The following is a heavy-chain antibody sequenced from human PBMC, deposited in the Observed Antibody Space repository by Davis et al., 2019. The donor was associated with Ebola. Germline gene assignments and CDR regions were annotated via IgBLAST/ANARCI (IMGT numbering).Heavy chain of an antibody. V-gene: IGHV3-30*02. CDR1: GFSFTNYD. J-gene: IGHJ5*02. Sequence: GESLKISCAASGFSFTNYDMHWVRQAPGRGLEWVAFIRYDGSNKYYADSVKGRFTISRDNSKNTLYLQMNSLRAEDTAVYYCARGIQLWLEGWFDPWGQGTLVTVSS. CDR2: IRYDGSNK. D-gene: IGHD5-18*01. CDR3: ARGIQLWLEGWFDP.